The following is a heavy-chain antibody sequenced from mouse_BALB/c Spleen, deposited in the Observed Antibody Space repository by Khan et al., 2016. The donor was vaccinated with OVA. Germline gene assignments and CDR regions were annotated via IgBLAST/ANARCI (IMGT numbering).Heavy chain of an antibody. Sequence: VQLKESGPGLVKPSQSLSLTCTVTGYSITSGYAWNWIRQFPGNKLEWMGYISYSGGTSYNPSLKSRISITRDTSKNQFFLQLNSVTTEATATYYCARGNYYGYYFDYWGQGTPRTVSS. V-gene: IGHV3-2*02. D-gene: IGHD1-1*01. CDR3: ARGNYYGYYFDY. CDR1: GYSITSGYA. CDR2: ISYSGGT. J-gene: IGHJ2*01.